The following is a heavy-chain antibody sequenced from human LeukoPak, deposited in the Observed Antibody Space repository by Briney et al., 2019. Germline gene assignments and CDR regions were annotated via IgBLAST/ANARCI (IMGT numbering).Heavy chain of an antibody. Sequence: ASVKVSCKASGYTFTGYYIHWVRQAPGQGLEWMGWINPNSGGTKYAQKFQGRVTMTRDTSISTAYMELSSLRSDEAAVYYCARGRLATYYYFDDRGQGTLVTVSS. CDR1: GYTFTGYY. V-gene: IGHV1-2*02. D-gene: IGHD5-12*01. CDR2: INPNSGGT. J-gene: IGHJ4*02. CDR3: ARGRLATYYYFDD.